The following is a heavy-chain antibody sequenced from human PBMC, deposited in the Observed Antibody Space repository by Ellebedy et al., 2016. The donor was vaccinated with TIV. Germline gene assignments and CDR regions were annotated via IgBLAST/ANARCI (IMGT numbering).Heavy chain of an antibody. CDR3: ARKHLYGLD. D-gene: IGHD3-10*01. J-gene: IGHJ4*02. V-gene: IGHV3-66*01. CDR2: IYSGGGT. CDR1: GFTVSSNS. Sequence: GESLKISYAASGFTVSSNSMNWVRQAPGKGLEWVSVIYSGGGTSYADSVKGRFTIFRDTSKNTLFLQMNSLRAEDTAVYYCARKHLYGLDWGQGTLVTVSS.